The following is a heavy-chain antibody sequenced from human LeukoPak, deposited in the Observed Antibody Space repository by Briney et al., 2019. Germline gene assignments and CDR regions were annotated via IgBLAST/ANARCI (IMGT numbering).Heavy chain of an antibody. Sequence: GGSLRLSCAASGFTFSSYAMHWVRQAPGKGLEWVAVISYDGSNKYYADSVKGRFTISRDNAKNSLYLQMNSLRAEDTAVYYCARAAGLAWGQGTLVTVSS. CDR3: ARAAGLA. J-gene: IGHJ4*02. CDR2: ISYDGSNK. CDR1: GFTFSSYA. D-gene: IGHD6-19*01. V-gene: IGHV3-30*04.